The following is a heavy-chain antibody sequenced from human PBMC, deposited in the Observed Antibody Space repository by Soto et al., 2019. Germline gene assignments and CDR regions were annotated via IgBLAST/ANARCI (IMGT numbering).Heavy chain of an antibody. CDR2: IYPGDSDT. J-gene: IGHJ6*02. Sequence: PGESLKISCKGSGYSFTSYWIGWVRQMPGKGLEWMGIIYPGDSDTRYSPSFQGQVTISADKSISTAYLQWSSLKASDTAMYYCARHEGSGNWGSPNSMDVWGQGTTVTVSS. D-gene: IGHD7-27*01. CDR3: ARHEGSGNWGSPNSMDV. V-gene: IGHV5-51*01. CDR1: GYSFTSYW.